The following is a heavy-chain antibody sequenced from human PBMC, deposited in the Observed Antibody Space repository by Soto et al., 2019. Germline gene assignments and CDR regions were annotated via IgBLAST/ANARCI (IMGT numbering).Heavy chain of an antibody. CDR1: GFTFDDYT. CDR3: EKDPHPRGYSGYDHYYYGMDV. Sequence: EVQLVESGGVVVQPGGSLRLSCAASGFTFDDYTMHWVRQAPGKGLEWVSLISWDGGSTYYADSVKGRFTISRDNSKNSLYMQMNSLRTEDTAFYYCEKDPHPRGYSGYDHYYYGMDVGGKGTTVTVSS. J-gene: IGHJ6*04. D-gene: IGHD5-12*01. CDR2: ISWDGGST. V-gene: IGHV3-43*01.